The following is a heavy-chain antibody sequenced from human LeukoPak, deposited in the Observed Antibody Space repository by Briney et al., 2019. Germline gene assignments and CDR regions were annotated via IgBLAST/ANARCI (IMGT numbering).Heavy chain of an antibody. CDR3: ARGFFYSNFFFDY. Sequence: SETLSLTCAVYGGSSSGYYWSWIRQPPGKGLEWIGEINHSGSTNYNPSLKSRVTISVDTSKNQFSLKLSSVTAADTAVYYCARGFFYSNFFFDYWGQGTLVTVSS. J-gene: IGHJ4*02. CDR2: INHSGST. D-gene: IGHD4-11*01. CDR1: GGSSSGYY. V-gene: IGHV4-34*01.